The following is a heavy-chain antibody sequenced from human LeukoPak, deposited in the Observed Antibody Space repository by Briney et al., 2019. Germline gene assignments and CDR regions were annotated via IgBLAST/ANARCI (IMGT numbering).Heavy chain of an antibody. D-gene: IGHD2-2*02. CDR2: IIPIFGTA. J-gene: IGHJ4*02. V-gene: IGHV1-69*13. CDR3: AVGTVGTYTYDY. Sequence: SVKVSCKASGGTFSSYAISWVRQAPGQGLEWTGGIIPIFGTANYAQKFQGRVTITADESTSTAYMELSSLRSEDTAVYYCAVGTVGTYTYDYWGQGTLVTVSS. CDR1: GGTFSSYA.